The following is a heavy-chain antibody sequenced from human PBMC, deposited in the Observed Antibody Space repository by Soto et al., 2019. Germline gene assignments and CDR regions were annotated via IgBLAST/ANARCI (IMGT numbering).Heavy chain of an antibody. D-gene: IGHD7-27*01. CDR3: ARDPKTSGGQHWAFNYFDS. J-gene: IGHJ4*02. CDR2: ISHEGSDK. Sequence: GGSLRLSCAASGFPFGDFGMHWLRQAPGKGLEWMAVISHEGSDKFYADSVKARFTISRDNSKGTLYLQVDSLRPEDAAVYYCARDPKTSGGQHWAFNYFDSWGQGTLVTVSS. V-gene: IGHV3-30*03. CDR1: GFPFGDFG.